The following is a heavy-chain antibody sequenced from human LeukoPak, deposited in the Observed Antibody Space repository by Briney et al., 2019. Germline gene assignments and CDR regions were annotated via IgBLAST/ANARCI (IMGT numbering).Heavy chain of an antibody. D-gene: IGHD6-19*01. CDR2: IKQDGSEK. V-gene: IGHV3-7*03. J-gene: IGHJ4*02. Sequence: GGSLRLSCAASGFTFSSYWMSWVRQAPGKGLEWVANIKQDGSEKYYVDSVKGRFTISRDNAKTSLYLHMNSLRAEDKAVYSCAGDGPGYSSGWYSDYWGQGTLVTVSS. CDR3: AGDGPGYSSGWYSDY. CDR1: GFTFSSYW.